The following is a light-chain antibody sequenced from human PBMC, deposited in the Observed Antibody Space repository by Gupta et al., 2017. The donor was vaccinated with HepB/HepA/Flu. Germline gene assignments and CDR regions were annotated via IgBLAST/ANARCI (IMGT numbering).Light chain of an antibody. J-gene: IGLJ2*01. Sequence: SYELTQPPSVSVSPGQTARITCSGDALPKQYAYWYQQKPGQAPVLVIYKDSDRPSGIPERFSGSSSGTTVTLTISGVQAEDEADYYCQSADSSGTYKEVFGGGTKLTVL. CDR2: KDS. CDR3: QSADSSGTYKEV. CDR1: ALPKQY. V-gene: IGLV3-25*03.